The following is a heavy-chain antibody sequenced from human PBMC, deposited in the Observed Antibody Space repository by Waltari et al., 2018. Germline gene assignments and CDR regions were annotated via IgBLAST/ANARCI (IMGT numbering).Heavy chain of an antibody. CDR2: IIPIYGRP. Sequence: QVQLVQSGAEVRKPGSSVKVSCEASGGSFGTYAITWVRQAPGQGREGVAGIIPIYGRPNYGHKFQGRVNVAADELTRTAYMELSSLRSDDTAIYYCAKRIVGGPFDVWAQGTMVIVSS. V-gene: IGHV1-69*12. CDR1: GGSFGTYA. D-gene: IGHD1-26*01. J-gene: IGHJ3*01. CDR3: AKRIVGGPFDV.